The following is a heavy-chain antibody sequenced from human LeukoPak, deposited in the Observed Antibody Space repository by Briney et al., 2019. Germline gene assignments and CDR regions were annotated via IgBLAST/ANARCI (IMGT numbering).Heavy chain of an antibody. CDR2: INPSGGST. CDR1: GYTFISYY. Sequence: ASVKVSCKASGYTFISYYMHWVRQAPGQGLEWMGIINPSGGSTSYAQEFQGRVTMTRDMSTSTVYMELSSLRSEDTAVYYCASAAPRDGDQIDYWGQGTLVTVSS. V-gene: IGHV1-46*01. J-gene: IGHJ4*02. D-gene: IGHD4-17*01. CDR3: ASAAPRDGDQIDY.